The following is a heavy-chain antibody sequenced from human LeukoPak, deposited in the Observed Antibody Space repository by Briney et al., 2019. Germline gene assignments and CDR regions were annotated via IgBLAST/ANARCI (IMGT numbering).Heavy chain of an antibody. CDR3: ARQHSSGYYHFDY. Sequence: SETLSLTCTVSGGSISSGGYYWSWIRQPPGKGLEWIGYFYYSGSVDYNPSLKSRVTMSLDTSKNQFSLNLTSVTAADTAVYYCARQHSSGYYHFDYWGQGTLVTVSS. CDR2: FYYSGSV. D-gene: IGHD3-22*01. V-gene: IGHV4-61*08. CDR1: GGSISSGGYY. J-gene: IGHJ4*02.